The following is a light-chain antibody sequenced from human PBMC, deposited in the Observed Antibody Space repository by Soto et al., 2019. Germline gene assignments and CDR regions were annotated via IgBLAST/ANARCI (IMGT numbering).Light chain of an antibody. J-gene: IGLJ3*02. V-gene: IGLV2-8*01. CDR2: DVS. CDR3: TSYVGSNIWV. CDR1: SSDVGAYKY. Sequence: QSALTQPPSASGSPGQSVTISCTGTSSDVGAYKYVSWYQQYPGKAPKRMIYDVSKRPSGVPDRFSGSKSGNRASLTVSGLQAEDEADYYCTSYVGSNIWVFGGGTTLTVL.